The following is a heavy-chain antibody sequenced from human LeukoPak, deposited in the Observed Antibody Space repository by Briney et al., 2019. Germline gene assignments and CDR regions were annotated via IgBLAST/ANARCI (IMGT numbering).Heavy chain of an antibody. Sequence: GSLRLSCAASGFTFSSYAMHWVRQAPGKGLEWVAVISYDGSNKYYADSVKGRFTISRDNSKNTLYLQMNSLRAEDTAVYYCAKDLRIAASLDYWGQGTLVTVSS. V-gene: IGHV3-30*04. CDR3: AKDLRIAASLDY. J-gene: IGHJ4*02. CDR1: GFTFSSYA. D-gene: IGHD6-13*01. CDR2: ISYDGSNK.